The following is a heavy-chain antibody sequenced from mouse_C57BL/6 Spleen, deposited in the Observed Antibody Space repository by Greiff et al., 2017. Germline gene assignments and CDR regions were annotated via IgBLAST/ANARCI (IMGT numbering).Heavy chain of an antibody. J-gene: IGHJ4*01. CDR2: INPSSGYT. V-gene: IGHV1-4*01. CDR1: GYTFTSYT. CDR3: VRGGYGSSSTDAMDY. Sequence: QVQLQQSGAELARPGASVKMSCKASGYTFTSYTMHWVKQRPGQGLEWIGYINPSSGYTKYNQKFKDKATLTADKSSSTAYMQLSRLTSEDSAVYYCVRGGYGSSSTDAMDYWGQGTSVTVSS. D-gene: IGHD1-1*01.